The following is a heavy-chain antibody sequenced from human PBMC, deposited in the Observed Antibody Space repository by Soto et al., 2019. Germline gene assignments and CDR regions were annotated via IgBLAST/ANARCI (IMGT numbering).Heavy chain of an antibody. V-gene: IGHV4-59*08. CDR3: ARHGSDSGWFFFDP. Sequence: SETLSLTCTVSGVSITSYFWSWIRQTPGKALEWIGSVSFSGATDSNPSLKSRASISIDTSKNQFSLKMISVTAADTAVYYCARHGSDSGWFFFDPWGQGALVTVSS. CDR1: GVSITSYF. CDR2: VSFSGAT. J-gene: IGHJ5*02. D-gene: IGHD6-19*01.